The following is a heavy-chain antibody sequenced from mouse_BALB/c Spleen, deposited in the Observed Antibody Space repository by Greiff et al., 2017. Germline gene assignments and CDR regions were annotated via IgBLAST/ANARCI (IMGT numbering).Heavy chain of an antibody. CDR3: AREDYGNPFAY. CDR2: ISTYYGDA. CDR1: GYTFTDYA. V-gene: IGHV1S137*01. J-gene: IGHJ3*01. Sequence: VQLQQSGAELVRPGVSVKISCKGSGYTFTDYAMHWVKQSHAKSLEWIGVISTYYGDASYNQKFKGKATMTVDKSSSTAYMELARLTSEDSAIYYCAREDYGNPFAYWGQGTLVTVSA. D-gene: IGHD2-1*01.